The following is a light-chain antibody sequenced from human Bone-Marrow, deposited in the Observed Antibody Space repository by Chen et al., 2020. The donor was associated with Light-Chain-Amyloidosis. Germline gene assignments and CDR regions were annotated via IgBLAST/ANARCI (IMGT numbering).Light chain of an antibody. CDR2: KDK. J-gene: IGLJ2*01. V-gene: IGLV3-27*01. CDR3: YSVTDNDLGI. Sequence: SYELTQPSSVSVSPGQTARITCSGDVLAKKYVRWFQQKPGQAPILVIYKDKERPSGVPERFSGSSCGTTVPLTITGGPVEDEADYSCYSVTDNDLGIFGGGTKLTVL. CDR1: VLAKKY.